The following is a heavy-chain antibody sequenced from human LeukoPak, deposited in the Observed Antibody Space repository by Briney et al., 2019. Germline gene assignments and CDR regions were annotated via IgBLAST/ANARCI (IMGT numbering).Heavy chain of an antibody. CDR2: ITSTSGDM. CDR3: ARAAGYYFDY. Sequence: GGSLRPSCAASGFTFKSYSMNWVRQAPGKGLEWVAFITSTSGDMFYADSVKGRFTISRDNAKNSLYLQMDSLRAEDTAVYYCARAAGYYFDYWGQGSLVTVSS. CDR1: GFTFKSYS. J-gene: IGHJ4*02. V-gene: IGHV3-21*05.